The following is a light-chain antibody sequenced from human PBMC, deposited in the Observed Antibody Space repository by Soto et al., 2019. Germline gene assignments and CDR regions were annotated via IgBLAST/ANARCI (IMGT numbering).Light chain of an antibody. CDR2: WAS. Sequence: DIVMTQSPDSLAVSLGERATINCKSSQSVLHSSNNKNYLAWYQQKPGQPPKMLFYWASARDSGVPDRFSGGGSETDFTLTISSLQAEDVAVYYCQQDCSVPQTFGQGTKVEIK. V-gene: IGKV4-1*01. J-gene: IGKJ1*01. CDR3: QQDCSVPQT. CDR1: QSVLHSSNNKNY.